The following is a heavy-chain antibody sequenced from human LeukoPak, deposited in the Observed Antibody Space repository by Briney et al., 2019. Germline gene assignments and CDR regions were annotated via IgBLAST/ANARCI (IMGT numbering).Heavy chain of an antibody. CDR1: GGSISSYY. V-gene: IGHV4-4*07. Sequence: SETLSLTCNVSGGSISSYYWSWIRQPAGKGLEWIGRIYTSGSTNYNPSLKSRVTMSVDTSKNQFSLKLSSVTAADTAVYYCAREGPDYGDYGSYYYYYYMDVWGKGTTVTVSS. J-gene: IGHJ6*03. D-gene: IGHD4-17*01. CDR2: IYTSGST. CDR3: AREGPDYGDYGSYYYYYYMDV.